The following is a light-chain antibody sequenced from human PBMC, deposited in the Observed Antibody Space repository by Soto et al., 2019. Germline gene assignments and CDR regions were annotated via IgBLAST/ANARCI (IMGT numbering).Light chain of an antibody. CDR3: LQSLYPPLS. CDR1: LSLLYSDGKTY. Sequence: DVVMTQTPVSLSVTPGQAASISGKSTLSLLYSDGKTYLYWYLQKPGKAPQLLIYEGSRRSSGVPDRFSGNWSGTDFTLKISRVEADDVGIYYFLQSLYPPLSFGGGTTVEIK. J-gene: IGKJ4*01. V-gene: IGKV2-29*03. CDR2: EGS.